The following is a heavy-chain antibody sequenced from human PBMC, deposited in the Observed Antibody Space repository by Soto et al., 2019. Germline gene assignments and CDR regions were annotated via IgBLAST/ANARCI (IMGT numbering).Heavy chain of an antibody. D-gene: IGHD3-22*01. V-gene: IGHV4-39*01. CDR1: GGSISSSSYY. CDR2: IYYSGST. J-gene: IGHJ4*02. CDR3: ARLFPEYYDSSGYYYGYYFDY. Sequence: SETPSLTCTVSGGSISSSSYYWGWIRQPPGKGLEWIGSIYYSGSTYYNPSLKSRVTISVDTSKNQFSLKLSSVTAADTAVYYCARLFPEYYDSSGYYYGYYFDYWGQGTLVTVSS.